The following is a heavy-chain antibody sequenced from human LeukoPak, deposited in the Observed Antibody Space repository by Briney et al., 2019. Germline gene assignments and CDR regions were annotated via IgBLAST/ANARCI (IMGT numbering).Heavy chain of an antibody. J-gene: IGHJ4*02. CDR1: GFTFSSYW. CDR2: IDNEGSST. V-gene: IGHV3-74*01. Sequence: PPGGSLRLSCAASGFTFSSYWMHWVRPAPGKGLVWVSRIDNEGSSTSYADSVKGRFTISRDNAKNRLYVQMNSLRVEDTAVCYCATGSGLWSPDYWGQGTLVTVSS. CDR3: ATGSGLWSPDY. D-gene: IGHD5-18*01.